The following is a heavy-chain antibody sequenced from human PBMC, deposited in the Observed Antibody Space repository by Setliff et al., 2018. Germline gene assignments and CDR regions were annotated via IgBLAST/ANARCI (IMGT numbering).Heavy chain of an antibody. CDR2: IYYSGST. CDR1: GGSISSGGYY. CDR3: ARDPLTTNRRRAFDI. D-gene: IGHD4-17*01. J-gene: IGHJ3*02. V-gene: IGHV4-31*03. Sequence: SETLSLTCTVSGGSISSGGYYWSWIRQHPGKGLEWIGYIYYSGSTYYNPSLKSRVTIAVDTSKNQFSLKLSSVTAADTAVYYCARDPLTTNRRRAFDIWGQGTMVTVSS.